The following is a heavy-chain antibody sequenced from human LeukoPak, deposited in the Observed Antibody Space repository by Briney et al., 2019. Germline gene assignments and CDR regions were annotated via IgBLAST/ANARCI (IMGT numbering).Heavy chain of an antibody. Sequence: GGSLRLSCAASGFTFSSYAMSWVRQAPGKGLEWVSAISGSGGSTYYADSVKGRFTISRDNSKNTLYLQMNSLRAEDTAVYSCAKTVGYSKHIFDYWGQGTLVTVSS. J-gene: IGHJ4*02. CDR2: ISGSGGST. CDR3: AKTVGYSKHIFDY. V-gene: IGHV3-23*01. D-gene: IGHD3-22*01. CDR1: GFTFSSYA.